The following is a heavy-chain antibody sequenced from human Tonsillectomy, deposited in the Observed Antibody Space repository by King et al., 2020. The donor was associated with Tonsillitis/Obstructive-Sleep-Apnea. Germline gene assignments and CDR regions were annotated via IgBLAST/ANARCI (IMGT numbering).Heavy chain of an antibody. J-gene: IGHJ4*02. Sequence: VQLVESGGGLVQPGGSLRLSCAASGFTFSSYWMHWVRQAPGKGLVWVSRINSDGSSTSYADSVKGRFTISRDNAKNTLYLQMNSLRAEDTAVYYCAREDYGDHWYYFDYWGQGTLVTVSS. CDR1: GFTFSSYW. V-gene: IGHV3-74*01. CDR2: INSDGSST. CDR3: AREDYGDHWYYFDY. D-gene: IGHD4-17*01.